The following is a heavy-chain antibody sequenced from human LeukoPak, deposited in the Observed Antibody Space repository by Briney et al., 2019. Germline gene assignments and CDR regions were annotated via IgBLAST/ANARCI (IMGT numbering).Heavy chain of an antibody. CDR2: INAGNGNT. CDR3: ARDVLNYYDSSGYYDY. D-gene: IGHD3-22*01. Sequence: GASVKVSCKASGYTFTSYAMHWVRQAPGQRLEWMGWINAGNGNTKYSQKFQGRVTITRDTSASTAYMELSSLRSEDTAVYYCARDVLNYYDSSGYYDYWGQGTLVTVSS. CDR1: GYTFTSYA. V-gene: IGHV1-3*01. J-gene: IGHJ4*02.